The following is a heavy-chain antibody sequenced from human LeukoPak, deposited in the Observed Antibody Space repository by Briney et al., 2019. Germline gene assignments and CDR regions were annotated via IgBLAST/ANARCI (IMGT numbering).Heavy chain of an antibody. CDR3: VRQHIFAFDY. Sequence: GGCRRLASAPSRFIFSRYTMNCVRQAPRSGLNWLSYSATSSTEYYEGSVKGRLAISRDNAKNSLYRLRNGQRDEDSAVYDCVRQHIFAFDYWGQGTLVTVSS. V-gene: IGHV3-48*02. CDR1: RFIFSRYT. D-gene: IGHD2-21*01. J-gene: IGHJ4*02. CDR2: SATSSTE.